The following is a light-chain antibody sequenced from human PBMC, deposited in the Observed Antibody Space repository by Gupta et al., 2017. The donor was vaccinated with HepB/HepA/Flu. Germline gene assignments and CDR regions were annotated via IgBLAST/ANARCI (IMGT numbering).Light chain of an antibody. Sequence: EIVLTQSPGTLSLSPGERATLSCRASQSINSNSLAWCQQKPGQAPRLLIYGTSRRATGIPDRFSGGGSGTDFTLTISRLEPEDFAVYYCQQEGRLPITFGQGTLMEIK. J-gene: IGKJ5*01. CDR1: QSINSNS. CDR3: QQEGRLPIT. CDR2: GTS. V-gene: IGKV3-20*01.